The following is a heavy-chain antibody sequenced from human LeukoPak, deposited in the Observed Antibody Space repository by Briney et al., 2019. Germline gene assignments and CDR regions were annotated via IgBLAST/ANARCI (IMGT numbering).Heavy chain of an antibody. CDR1: GGSFSGYY. CDR2: IYHSGST. J-gene: IGHJ4*02. V-gene: IGHV4-34*01. D-gene: IGHD2-2*03. Sequence: SETLSLTCAVYGGSFSGYYWSWIRQPPGKGLEWIGEIYHSGSTNYNPSLKSRVTISVDTSKNQFSLNLSSVTAADTAVYYCARLHFGYCSSTSCGYWGQGTLVTVSS. CDR3: ARLHFGYCSSTSCGY.